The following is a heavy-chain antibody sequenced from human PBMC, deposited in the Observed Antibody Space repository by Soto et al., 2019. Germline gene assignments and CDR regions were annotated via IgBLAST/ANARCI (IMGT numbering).Heavy chain of an antibody. D-gene: IGHD1-26*01. CDR2: IYYSGST. Sequence: QVQLQESGPGLVKPSETLSLTCTVSGGSINNYYWSWIRPPPGKGLEWIGYIYYSGSTNYNPSLKSRVTISVDTSKNQLSLKLSSVTAADTAVYYCAIRYGGNFDYWGQGTLVTVSS. CDR1: GGSINNYY. CDR3: AIRYGGNFDY. V-gene: IGHV4-59*03. J-gene: IGHJ4*02.